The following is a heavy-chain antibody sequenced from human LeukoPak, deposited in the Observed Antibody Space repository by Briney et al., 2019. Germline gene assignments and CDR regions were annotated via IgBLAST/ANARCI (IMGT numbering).Heavy chain of an antibody. Sequence: SETLSLTCTVSGGSISSGDYYWSWIRQPPGKGLEWIGYIYYSGSTYYDPSLKSRVTISVDTSKNQFSLKLSSVTAADTAVYYCASSLLTKYCSGGSCYADYWGQGTLVTVSS. CDR3: ASSLLTKYCSGGSCYADY. CDR2: IYYSGST. CDR1: GGSISSGDYY. D-gene: IGHD2-15*01. V-gene: IGHV4-30-4*01. J-gene: IGHJ4*02.